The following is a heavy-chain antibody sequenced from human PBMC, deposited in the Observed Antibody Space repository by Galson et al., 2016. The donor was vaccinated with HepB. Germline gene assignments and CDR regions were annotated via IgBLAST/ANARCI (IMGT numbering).Heavy chain of an antibody. J-gene: IGHJ4*02. Sequence: SLRLSCAASGFTFSGYSMNWVRQAPGKGLEWVSSISSSSYIYYIDSVKGRFTISRDNAKNSLYLQMNSLRVEDTAVYYCARDVWELPFDYWGQGTLVTVSS. V-gene: IGHV3-21*01. D-gene: IGHD1-26*01. CDR1: GFTFSGYS. CDR3: ARDVWELPFDY. CDR2: ISSSSYI.